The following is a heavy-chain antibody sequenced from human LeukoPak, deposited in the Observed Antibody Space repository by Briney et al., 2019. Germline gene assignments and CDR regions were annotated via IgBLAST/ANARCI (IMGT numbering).Heavy chain of an antibody. CDR2: INTNTGNP. J-gene: IGHJ3*02. Sequence: ASVKVSCMVSGYTLTKLSMHWVRQAPGQGLEWRGWINTNTGNPTYAQGFTGGFVFSLDTSVSTAYLQISSLKGEESAVDYCARDNDYDILIGYYLSDNDAFDIWGQGTMVTVSS. V-gene: IGHV7-4-1*02. D-gene: IGHD3-9*01. CDR1: GYTLTKLS. CDR3: ARDNDYDILIGYYLSDNDAFDI.